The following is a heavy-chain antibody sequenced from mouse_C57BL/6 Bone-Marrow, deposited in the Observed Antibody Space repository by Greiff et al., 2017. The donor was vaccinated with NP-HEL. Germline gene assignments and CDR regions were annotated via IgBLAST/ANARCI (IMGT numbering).Heavy chain of an antibody. J-gene: IGHJ2*01. D-gene: IGHD4-1*01. V-gene: IGHV1-80*01. CDR1: GKALSSYG. CDR2: IYPGDGDT. Sequence: VKVVESGAELVKPGASVKISCKASGKALSSYGRNGGKRRPGKGLEGIGQIYPGDGDTNYNGKFKGKATLTADKSSSTAYMQLSSLTSEDSAVYFCAREGAGTHFDYWGQGTTLTVSS. CDR3: AREGAGTHFDY.